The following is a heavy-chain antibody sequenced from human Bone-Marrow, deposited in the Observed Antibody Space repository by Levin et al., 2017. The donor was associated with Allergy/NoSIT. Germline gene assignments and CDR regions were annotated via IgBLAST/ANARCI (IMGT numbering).Heavy chain of an antibody. Sequence: KRGESLKISCKTSGYSFTGYYIHWVRQAPGQGLEWMGWISPKSGATSYEQKFQGRVTMTRDTSINTAYMELSTLTSDDTADYYCMRGRCDGSCGGGSHDFPWGQGTLVTVSS. D-gene: IGHD2-15*01. CDR1: GYSFTGYY. CDR2: ISPKSGAT. J-gene: IGHJ5*02. V-gene: IGHV1-2*02. CDR3: MRGRCDGSCGGGSHDFP.